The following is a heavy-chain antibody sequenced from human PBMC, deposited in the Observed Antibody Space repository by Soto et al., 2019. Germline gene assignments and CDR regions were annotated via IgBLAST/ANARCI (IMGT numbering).Heavy chain of an antibody. D-gene: IGHD3-22*01. J-gene: IGHJ4*02. Sequence: SGPTLVNPTQTLTLTRTFSGFSLSTSGMCVSWIRQPPGEALEWLALIDWDDDKYYSTSLKTRLTISKDTSKNQVVLTMTNMDPVDTATYYCARTPLYYYDSSGYQYYFDYWGQGTLVTVSS. CDR3: ARTPLYYYDSSGYQYYFDY. V-gene: IGHV2-70*01. CDR1: GFSLSTSGMC. CDR2: IDWDDDK.